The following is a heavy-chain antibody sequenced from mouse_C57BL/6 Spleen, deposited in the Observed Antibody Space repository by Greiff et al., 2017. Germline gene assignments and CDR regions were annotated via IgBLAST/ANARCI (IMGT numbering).Heavy chain of an antibody. V-gene: IGHV1-69*01. Sequence: QVQLKQSGAELVMPGASVKLSCKASGYTFTSYWMHWVKQRPGQGLEWIGEIDPSDSYTNYNQKFKGKSTLTVDKSSSTAYMQLSSLTSEDSAVYYCARRGDPYWYFDVWGTGTTVTVSS. CDR3: ARRGDPYWYFDV. J-gene: IGHJ1*03. CDR1: GYTFTSYW. D-gene: IGHD3-3*01. CDR2: IDPSDSYT.